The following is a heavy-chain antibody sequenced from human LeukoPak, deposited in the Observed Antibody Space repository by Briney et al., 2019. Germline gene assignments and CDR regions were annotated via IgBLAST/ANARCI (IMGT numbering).Heavy chain of an antibody. D-gene: IGHD3-10*01. Sequence: NPSETLSLTCTVSGGSISSYYWSWIRQPPGKGLEWIGYIYYSGSTNYNPSLKSRVTISVDTSKNQFSLKLSSVTAADTAVYYCARSDYYGSGSYYNGIDYWGQGTLVTVSS. CDR3: ARSDYYGSGSYYNGIDY. CDR2: IYYSGST. J-gene: IGHJ4*02. CDR1: GGSISSYY. V-gene: IGHV4-59*01.